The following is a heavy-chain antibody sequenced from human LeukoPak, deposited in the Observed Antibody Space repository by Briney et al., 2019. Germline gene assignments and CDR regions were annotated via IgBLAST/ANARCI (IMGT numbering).Heavy chain of an antibody. J-gene: IGHJ4*02. CDR2: IYYSGST. Sequence: IPSQTLSLTCTVSGGSISSYYWSWIRQPPGKGLEWIGYIYYSGSTNCNPSLKSRVTISVDTSKNQFSLRLSSVTAADTAVYYCARVRRITMVRGAAGFFDYWGQGTLVTVSS. D-gene: IGHD3-10*01. CDR1: GGSISSYY. CDR3: ARVRRITMVRGAAGFFDY. V-gene: IGHV4-59*01.